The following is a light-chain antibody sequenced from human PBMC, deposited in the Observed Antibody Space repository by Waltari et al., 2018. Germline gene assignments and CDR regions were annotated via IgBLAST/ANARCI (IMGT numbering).Light chain of an antibody. V-gene: IGLV2-14*03. Sequence: QSALTQPASVSGSPGQSITISCTGSSTDIGGDFFVSWYQQHPGTAPKLNIYGFSNRPSGVSDRFSGSKSDNTASLTISGLQTEDEADYYCSSYSSTTTRVIFGGGTRLTVL. J-gene: IGLJ2*01. CDR3: SSYSSTTTRVI. CDR2: GFS. CDR1: STDIGGDFF.